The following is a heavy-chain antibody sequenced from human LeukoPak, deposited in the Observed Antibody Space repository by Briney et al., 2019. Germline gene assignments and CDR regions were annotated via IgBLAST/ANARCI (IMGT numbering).Heavy chain of an antibody. CDR1: GFTFSSYA. CDR2: ISSNGGST. Sequence: PGASLRLSCAASGFTFSSYAMHWVRQAPGKGLEYVSSISSNGGSTYYANSVKGRFTISRDNSKNTLYLQMGSLRAEDMAVYYCARGGVNVAAAGFDYWGQGTLVTVYS. V-gene: IGHV3-64*01. CDR3: ARGGVNVAAAGFDY. J-gene: IGHJ4*02. D-gene: IGHD6-13*01.